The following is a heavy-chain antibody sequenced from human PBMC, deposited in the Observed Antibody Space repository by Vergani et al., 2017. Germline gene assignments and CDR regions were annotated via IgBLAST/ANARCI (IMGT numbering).Heavy chain of an antibody. CDR3: ASGGAFYYYYYMDV. V-gene: IGHV4-61*02. CDR2: IYTSGST. Sequence: QVQLQESGPGLVKPSQTLSLTCTVSGGSISSGSYYWSWIRQPAGKGLEWIGRIYTSGSTNYNPSLKSRVTISVDTSKNQFSLKLSSVTAADTAVYYCASGGAFYYYYYMDVWGKGTTVTVSS. D-gene: IGHD3-16*01. J-gene: IGHJ6*03. CDR1: GGSISSGSYY.